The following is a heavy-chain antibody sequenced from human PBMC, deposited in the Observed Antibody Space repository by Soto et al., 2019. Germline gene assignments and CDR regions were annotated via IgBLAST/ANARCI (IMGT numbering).Heavy chain of an antibody. CDR3: ARDSLLAYCSGGSCQGTRNWFDP. V-gene: IGHV1-69*13. D-gene: IGHD2-15*01. Sequence: GASVKVSCKASGGTFSSYAISWVRQAPGQGLEWMGGIIPIFGTANYAQKFQGRVTITADESTSTAYMELSSLRSEDTAVYYCARDSLLAYCSGGSCQGTRNWFDPWGQGTLVTVSS. CDR2: IIPIFGTA. J-gene: IGHJ5*02. CDR1: GGTFSSYA.